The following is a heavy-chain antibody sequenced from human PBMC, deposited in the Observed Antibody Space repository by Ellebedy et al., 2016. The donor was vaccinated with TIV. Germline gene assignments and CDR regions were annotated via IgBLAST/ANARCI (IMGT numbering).Heavy chain of an antibody. D-gene: IGHD1-26*01. CDR1: GFTFSSHG. J-gene: IGHJ4*02. CDR3: ARGGSAGSSDY. V-gene: IGHV3-30*03. Sequence: GGSLRLSXAASGFTFSSHGIYWVRQAPGKGSEWVAVISSDGSNKYYADSVKGRFTISRDNSKNTLYLQMNSLRTDDMAVYYCARGGSAGSSDYWGQGALVTVSS. CDR2: ISSDGSNK.